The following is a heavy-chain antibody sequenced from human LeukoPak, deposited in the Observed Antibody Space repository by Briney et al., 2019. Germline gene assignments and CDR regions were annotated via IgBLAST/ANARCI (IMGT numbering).Heavy chain of an antibody. D-gene: IGHD6-6*01. V-gene: IGHV3-48*03. CDR3: ARGPSSPLTN. J-gene: IGHJ4*02. Sequence: GGSLRLSCAASGFTFSSYEMNWVRQAPGKGLEWVSYISSSGSSIYYADSVKGRFTISRDNAKNSLYLQMNSLRAEDTAIYYCARGPSSPLTNWGQGTLATVSS. CDR1: GFTFSSYE. CDR2: ISSSGSSI.